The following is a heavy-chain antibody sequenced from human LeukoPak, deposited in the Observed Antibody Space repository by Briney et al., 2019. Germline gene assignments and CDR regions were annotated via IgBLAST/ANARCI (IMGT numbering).Heavy chain of an antibody. J-gene: IGHJ4*02. CDR2: IYSTGST. CDR1: GGSISSSNNY. CDR3: GRAFYDFRVDY. Sequence: SETLSLTCTVSGGSISSSNNYWAWIRQPPGKGLEWIGNIYSTGSTYYNPPLKSRVTISIDTSENHFSLRLTYVTAADTAVYYCGRAFYDFRVDYWGLGTLVTVSS. D-gene: IGHD3/OR15-3a*01. V-gene: IGHV4-39*02.